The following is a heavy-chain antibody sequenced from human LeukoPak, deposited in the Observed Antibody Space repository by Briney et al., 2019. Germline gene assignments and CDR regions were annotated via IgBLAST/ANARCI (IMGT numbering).Heavy chain of an antibody. D-gene: IGHD3-10*01. CDR2: IYYSGST. J-gene: IGHJ4*02. CDR1: GGSISSYY. V-gene: IGHV4-59*01. Sequence: SETLSLTCTVSGGSISSYYWSWIRQPPGKGLEWIGYIYYSGSTNYNPSLKSRVTISVDTSKNQFSLKLSSVTAADTAVYYCAKDSDYYGSGSSVDYWGQGTLVTVSS. CDR3: AKDSDYYGSGSSVDY.